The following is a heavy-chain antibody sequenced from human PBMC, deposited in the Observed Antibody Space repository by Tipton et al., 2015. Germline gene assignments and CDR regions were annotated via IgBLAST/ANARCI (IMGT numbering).Heavy chain of an antibody. Sequence: GLVKPSQTLSLTCGISGDSVSSNTATWNWIRQSPSRGLEWLGRTYYRSKWYNDYAESVKGRITINADTSKNQFSLHLTSVTPEDTAVYYCARESLAASDTWVSYYGFNAWGQGTSVTVSS. J-gene: IGHJ6*02. CDR3: ARESLAASDTWVSYYGFNA. V-gene: IGHV6-1*01. CDR2: TYYRSKWYN. D-gene: IGHD6-6*01. CDR1: GDSVSSNTAT.